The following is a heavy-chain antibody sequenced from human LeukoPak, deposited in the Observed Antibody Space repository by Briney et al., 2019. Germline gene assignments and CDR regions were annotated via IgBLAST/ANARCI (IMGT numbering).Heavy chain of an antibody. Sequence: GSLRLSCAASGFTLSSYTMYWVRQAPGRGLVWVARFTSDGNSMTYADFVKGRFTVSRDIAKNTLYLQMNSLRAEDTAVYYCARAQVGTPTDCWGQGTLVTVSS. D-gene: IGHD1-26*01. CDR2: FTSDGNSM. J-gene: IGHJ4*02. V-gene: IGHV3-74*01. CDR3: ARAQVGTPTDC. CDR1: GFTLSSYT.